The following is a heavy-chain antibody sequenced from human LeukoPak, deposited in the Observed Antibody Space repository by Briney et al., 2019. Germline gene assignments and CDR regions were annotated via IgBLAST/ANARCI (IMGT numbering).Heavy chain of an antibody. D-gene: IGHD6-13*01. J-gene: IGHJ6*02. CDR2: IIPIFGTA. CDR1: GGTFSSCA. Sequence: ASVKVSCKASGGTFSSCAISWVRQAPGQGLEWMGGIIPIFGTANYAQKFQGRVTITADESTSTAYMELSSLRSEDTAVYYCARAGSSSRPPYYYYYGMDVWGQGTTVTVSS. CDR3: ARAGSSSRPPYYYYYGMDV. V-gene: IGHV1-69*13.